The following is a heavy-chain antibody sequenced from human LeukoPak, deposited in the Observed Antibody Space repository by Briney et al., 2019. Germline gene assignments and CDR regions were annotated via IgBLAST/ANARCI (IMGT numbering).Heavy chain of an antibody. CDR3: ARGGDGMDV. CDR1: GYTFTGYY. Sequence: ASVKVSCKASGYTFTGYYMHWVRQAPGQGLEWMGWINPNTGVTNYAQKFQGRVTLTRDTSIITAYMELTRLRSDDTAMYYCARGGDGMDVWGQGTTVTVSS. CDR2: INPNTGVT. V-gene: IGHV1-2*02. J-gene: IGHJ6*02.